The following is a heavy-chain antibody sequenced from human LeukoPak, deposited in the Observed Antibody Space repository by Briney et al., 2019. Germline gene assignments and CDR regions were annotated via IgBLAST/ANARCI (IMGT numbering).Heavy chain of an antibody. CDR1: GGSISSYY. CDR3: ARAFKNCSGGSCYLGYYYYMDV. CDR2: IYYSGST. J-gene: IGHJ6*03. V-gene: IGHV4-59*01. D-gene: IGHD2-15*01. Sequence: SETLSLTCTVSGGSISSYYWSWIRQPPGKGLEWIGYIYYSGSTNYNPSLKSRVTISVDTSKNQSSLKLSSVTAADTAVYYCARAFKNCSGGSCYLGYYYYMDVWGKGTTVTVSS.